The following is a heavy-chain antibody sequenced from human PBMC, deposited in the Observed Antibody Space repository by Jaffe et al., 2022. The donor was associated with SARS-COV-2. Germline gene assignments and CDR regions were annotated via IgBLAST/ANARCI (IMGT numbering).Heavy chain of an antibody. CDR3: CRWRGDI. D-gene: IGHD2-15*01. Sequence: EVQLVESGGGLVQPGRSLRLSCAASGFTFDDYAMHWVRQAPGKGLEWVSGISWNSGSIGYADSVKGRFTISRDNAKNSLYLQMNSLRAEDTALYYCCRWRGDIWGQGTMVTVSS. CDR2: ISWNSGSI. J-gene: IGHJ3*02. V-gene: IGHV3-9*01. CDR1: GFTFDDYA.